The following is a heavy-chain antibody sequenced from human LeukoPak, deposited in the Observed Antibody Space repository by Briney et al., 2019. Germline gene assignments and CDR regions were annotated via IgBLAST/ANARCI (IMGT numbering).Heavy chain of an antibody. CDR2: ISGSGGST. CDR1: GFTFDDHG. CDR3: AKDLIAAAGRFDY. V-gene: IGHV3-23*01. D-gene: IGHD6-25*01. J-gene: IGHJ4*02. Sequence: GGSLRLSCAASGFTFDDHGMSWVRQAPGKGLEWVSAISGSGGSTYYADSVKGRFTISRDNSKNTLYLQMNSLRAEDTAVYYCAKDLIAAAGRFDYWGQGTLVTVSS.